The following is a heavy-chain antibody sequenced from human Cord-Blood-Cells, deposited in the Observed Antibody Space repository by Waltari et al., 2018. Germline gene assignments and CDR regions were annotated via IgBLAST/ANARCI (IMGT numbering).Heavy chain of an antibody. V-gene: IGHV3-23*04. J-gene: IGHJ4*02. D-gene: IGHD4-4*01. CDR3: AQRLQFDY. Sequence: EVQLVESGGGLVQPGGSLRLSCAASGFTFSSYAMSWVRQAPGKGVGGVSASRGSGGSTYDADSVKGRLTISRDNSKNTLYLQMNSLRAEDTAVYYCAQRLQFDYWGQGTLVTVSS. CDR1: GFTFSSYA. CDR2: SRGSGGST.